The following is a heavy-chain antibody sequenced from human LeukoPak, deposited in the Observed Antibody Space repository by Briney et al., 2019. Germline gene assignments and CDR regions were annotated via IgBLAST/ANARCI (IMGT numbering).Heavy chain of an antibody. D-gene: IGHD6-13*01. CDR2: ISYSGST. Sequence: SETLSLTCTVSGGSISSSTYNWDWIRQPPGKGLEWIGRISYSGSTYYNPSLKSRVTISVDTSKNQFSLKLSSVTAADTAVYYCARHVGAYSSQLGYWGQGTLVTVSS. CDR3: ARHVGAYSSQLGY. V-gene: IGHV4-39*01. CDR1: GGSISSSTYN. J-gene: IGHJ4*02.